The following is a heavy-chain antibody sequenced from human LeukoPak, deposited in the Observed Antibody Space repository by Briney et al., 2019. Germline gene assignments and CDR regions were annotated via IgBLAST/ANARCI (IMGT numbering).Heavy chain of an antibody. Sequence: SSETLSLTCTVSGGSISSSSYYWGWIRQPPGKGLEWIGSIYYSGSTYYNPSLKSRVTISVDTSKNQFSLKLSSVTAADTAVYYCARLQGYGQLAIYYFDYWGQGTLVTVSS. V-gene: IGHV4-39*01. CDR3: ARLQGYGQLAIYYFDY. D-gene: IGHD6-6*01. CDR1: GGSISSSSYY. CDR2: IYYSGST. J-gene: IGHJ4*02.